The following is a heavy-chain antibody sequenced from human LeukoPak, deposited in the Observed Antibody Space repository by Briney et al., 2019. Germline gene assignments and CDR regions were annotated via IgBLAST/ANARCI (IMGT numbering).Heavy chain of an antibody. V-gene: IGHV4-39*07. Sequence: SETLSLTCTVSGRSITSSSYYWAWIRQPPGKGLEWVGSISFSWSPFYNPSLKSRVRMSVDTSKNNFSLKLSSLTAADTDVYYCASALIGTYVTLGWLDPWGPGNLVTVSS. CDR3: ASALIGTYVTLGWLDP. CDR2: ISFSWSP. D-gene: IGHD3-10*02. J-gene: IGHJ5*02. CDR1: GRSITSSSYY.